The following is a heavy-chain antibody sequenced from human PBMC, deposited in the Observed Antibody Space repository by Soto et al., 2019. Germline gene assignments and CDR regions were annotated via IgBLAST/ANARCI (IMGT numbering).Heavy chain of an antibody. D-gene: IGHD3-22*01. J-gene: IGHJ4*02. CDR2: ISAYNGNT. Sequence: QVQLVQSGAEVKKPGASVKVSCKASGYTFTSYGISWVRQAPGQGLEWMGWISAYNGNTNYAQKLQGRVTMTTDTTTSRVYWDPTSLRYEVMTVDYCASGGYESSGYPRCFDYWCQGTLVTVYS. CDR1: GYTFTSYG. V-gene: IGHV1-18*03. CDR3: ASGGYESSGYPRCFDY.